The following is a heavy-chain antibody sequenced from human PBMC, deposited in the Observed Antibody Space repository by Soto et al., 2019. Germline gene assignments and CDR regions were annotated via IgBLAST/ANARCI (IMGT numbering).Heavy chain of an antibody. CDR3: ASQTTGKSSFDY. V-gene: IGHV1-69*02. Sequence: KVSCKASGGTFSSYTISWVRQAPGQGLEWMGRIIPILGIANYAQKFQGRVTVTADESTSTAYMELSSLRSEDTAVYYCASQTTGKSSFDYWGQGTLVTVSS. J-gene: IGHJ4*02. CDR2: IIPILGIA. D-gene: IGHD4-17*01. CDR1: GGTFSSYT.